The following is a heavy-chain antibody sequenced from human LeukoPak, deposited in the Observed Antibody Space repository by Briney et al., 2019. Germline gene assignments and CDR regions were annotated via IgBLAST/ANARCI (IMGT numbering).Heavy chain of an antibody. CDR3: ARMVVDVTRRFDT. CDR2: IYHGGST. Sequence: PSETLSLTCDVSGDSISSSRYSWSWLRQPPGKGLEWIGYIYHGGSTHYNPSLKSLVTISVDRSKKQFSLNLSSVTAADTAVYYCARMVVDVTRRFDTWGQGTLVTVSS. V-gene: IGHV4-30-2*01. CDR1: GDSISSSRYS. D-gene: IGHD2-15*01. J-gene: IGHJ5*02.